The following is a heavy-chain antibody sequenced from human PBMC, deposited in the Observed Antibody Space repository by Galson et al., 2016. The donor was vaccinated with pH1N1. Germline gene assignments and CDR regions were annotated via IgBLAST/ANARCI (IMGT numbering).Heavy chain of an antibody. CDR2: INPNSGGT. J-gene: IGHJ5*02. CDR3: ARAPYCSNATCYSVWFDP. Sequence: SVKVSCKASGYTFTGYYMHWVRQAPGQGLEWMGWINPNSGGTNYAQKFQGRVTMTRDTSISTVYMELNSLRSEDPAVYYCARAPYCSNATCYSVWFDPWGQGTPVTVSS. D-gene: IGHD2-2*02. V-gene: IGHV1-2*02. CDR1: GYTFTGYY.